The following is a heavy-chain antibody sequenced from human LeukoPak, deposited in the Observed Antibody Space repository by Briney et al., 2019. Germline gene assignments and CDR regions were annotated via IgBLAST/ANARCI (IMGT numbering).Heavy chain of an antibody. CDR3: AKGFNGRAVAGTVDY. CDR1: GFTFSSYA. Sequence: GGSLRLSCAASGFTFSSYAMNWVRQAPGKGLEWVSAISGSGGSTYYADSVKGRFTISRDNSKNTLYLQMNSLRAEDTAVYYCAKGFNGRAVAGTVDYWGQGTLVTVSS. V-gene: IGHV3-23*01. CDR2: ISGSGGST. D-gene: IGHD6-19*01. J-gene: IGHJ4*02.